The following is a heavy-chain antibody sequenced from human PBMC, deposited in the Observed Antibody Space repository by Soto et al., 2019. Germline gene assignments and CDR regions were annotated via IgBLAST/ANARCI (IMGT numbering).Heavy chain of an antibody. CDR2: ISAYNGNT. D-gene: IGHD2-15*01. J-gene: IGHJ4*02. Sequence: ASVKVSCKASGYTFTSYGISWVRQAPGQGLERMGWISAYNGNTNYAQKLQGRVTMTTDTSTSTAYMELRSLRSDDTAVYYCARDDFDCSGGSCYSRIIDYWGQGTLVTVSS. V-gene: IGHV1-18*01. CDR3: ARDDFDCSGGSCYSRIIDY. CDR1: GYTFTSYG.